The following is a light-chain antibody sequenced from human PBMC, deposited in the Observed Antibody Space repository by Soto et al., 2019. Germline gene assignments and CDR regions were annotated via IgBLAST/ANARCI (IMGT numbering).Light chain of an antibody. CDR1: SSDVGGYNY. CDR3: SSYAASNNFYFV. Sequence: QSALTQPPSASESPGQSVTSSCTGTSSDVGGYNYVSWYQQYPGRAPKLMIYEVTKRPSGVPDRFSGSKSGNTASLTVSGLQAEDEADYYCSSYAASNNFYFVFGGGTKLTVL. V-gene: IGLV2-8*01. CDR2: EVT. J-gene: IGLJ3*02.